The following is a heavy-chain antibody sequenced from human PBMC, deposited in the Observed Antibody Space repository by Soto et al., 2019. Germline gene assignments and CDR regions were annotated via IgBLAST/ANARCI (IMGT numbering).Heavy chain of an antibody. J-gene: IGHJ4*02. CDR3: ARDLYGDYAVEY. V-gene: IGHV3-21*01. CDR1: GFTFTTYS. D-gene: IGHD4-17*01. CDR2: ISSSGSYI. Sequence: PGGSLRLSCAASGFTFTTYSMNWVRQAPGKGLEWVSSISSSGSYIYYADSVKGRFTISRDNAKNSLYLQMNSLRAEDTAVYYCARDLYGDYAVEYWGQGTRVTVSS.